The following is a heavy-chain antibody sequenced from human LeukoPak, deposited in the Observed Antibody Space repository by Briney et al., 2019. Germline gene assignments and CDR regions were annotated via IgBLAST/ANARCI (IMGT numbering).Heavy chain of an antibody. D-gene: IGHD3-10*01. Sequence: GGSLRLSCAGPGFTFSSYAMSWVRQAPGKGLEWVSAISGSGGSTYYADHVKGRFTISRDTSKNTLYLQMNSLIAEDTAVYYCTKGSRQDYAGSGKYYGMDVWGQGTTITVS. CDR3: TKGSRQDYAGSGKYYGMDV. V-gene: IGHV3-23*01. CDR1: GFTFSSYA. CDR2: ISGSGGST. J-gene: IGHJ6*02.